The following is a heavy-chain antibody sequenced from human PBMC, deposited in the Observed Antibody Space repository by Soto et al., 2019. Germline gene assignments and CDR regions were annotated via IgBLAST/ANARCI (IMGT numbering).Heavy chain of an antibody. J-gene: IGHJ4*02. Sequence: GGSLRLSCAASGFTFSSYAMSWVRQAPGKGLEWVSAISGSGGSTYYADSVKGRFTISRDNSKNTLYLQMNSLGAEDTAVYYCAVYSGKQDGYFDYWGQGTLVTVSS. D-gene: IGHD1-26*01. CDR1: GFTFSSYA. CDR3: AVYSGKQDGYFDY. CDR2: ISGSGGST. V-gene: IGHV3-23*01.